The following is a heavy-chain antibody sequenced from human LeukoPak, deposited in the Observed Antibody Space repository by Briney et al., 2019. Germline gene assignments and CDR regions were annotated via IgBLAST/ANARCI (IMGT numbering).Heavy chain of an antibody. CDR2: ISPSGGST. CDR1: GYTFSRYY. V-gene: IGHV1-46*01. D-gene: IGHD2-21*02. CDR3: ARVTCPGGDCYYYYGLDV. Sequence: ASVKVSFRSSGYTFSRYYMHWVRQAPGQGVEGMGMISPSGGSTTYEQKFQGRGTITRDTSTSTVYMELSSLRSDDTAVYYCARVTCPGGDCYYYYGLDVWGQGTTVTVSS. J-gene: IGHJ6*02.